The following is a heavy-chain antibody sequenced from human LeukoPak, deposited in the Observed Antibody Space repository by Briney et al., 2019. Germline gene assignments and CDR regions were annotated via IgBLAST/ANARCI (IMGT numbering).Heavy chain of an antibody. CDR3: AKDYYCSGGSCYFTSPMNFDY. Sequence: GVSLRLSCAASGFTFSSYGMHWVRQAPGKGLEWVAFIRYDGSNKYYADSVKGRFTISRDNSKNTLYLQMNSLRAEDTAVYYCAKDYYCSGGSCYFTSPMNFDYWGQGTLVTVSS. V-gene: IGHV3-30*02. CDR2: IRYDGSNK. CDR1: GFTFSSYG. J-gene: IGHJ4*02. D-gene: IGHD2-15*01.